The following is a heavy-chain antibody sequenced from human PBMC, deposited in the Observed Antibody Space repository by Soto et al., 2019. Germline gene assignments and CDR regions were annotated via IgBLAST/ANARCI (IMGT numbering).Heavy chain of an antibody. D-gene: IGHD2-21*01. CDR2: IIPIFGTA. Sequence: QIELVQSGAEVKKAGSSVKVSCKASGGTFSRYAISWVRQAPGQGLEWMGGIIPIFGTANYAQKFQGRVTITADESTRTAYMELSSLRSEDTAVYYCARDGDGYHYYWGQGTLVTVSS. V-gene: IGHV1-69*12. J-gene: IGHJ4*02. CDR1: GGTFSRYA. CDR3: ARDGDGYHYY.